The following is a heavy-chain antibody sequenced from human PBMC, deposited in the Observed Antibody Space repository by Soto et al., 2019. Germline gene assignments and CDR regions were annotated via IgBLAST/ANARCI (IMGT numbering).Heavy chain of an antibody. CDR3: VSPEGYYDSSGYTLDY. J-gene: IGHJ4*02. D-gene: IGHD3-22*01. V-gene: IGHV4-39*01. CDR1: GDSISSSTYY. CDR2: MFYSGNT. Sequence: QVQLQESGPGLVKPSETLSLTCTVSGDSISSSTYYWGWIRQPPGKGLEWIGSMFYSGNTYYNPSLKSRVTLSIDTSKNRFSLKLNSVTAADTAVYYCVSPEGYYDSSGYTLDYWGQGTLVTVSS.